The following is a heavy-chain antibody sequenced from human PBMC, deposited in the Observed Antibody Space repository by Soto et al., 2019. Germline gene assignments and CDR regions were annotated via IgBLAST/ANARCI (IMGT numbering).Heavy chain of an antibody. Sequence: PWGSLRLSCAASGFTVSDKYMSWVRQGPGKGLEWVSIIYSVDKTHYADSVKGRFIISRDDSKNTMYLQMNSLRAEDTAVYYCAKLTTMTPGIWGQGTMVTVSS. CDR3: AKLTTMTPGI. J-gene: IGHJ3*02. CDR2: IYSVDKT. V-gene: IGHV3-66*01. D-gene: IGHD4-4*01. CDR1: GFTVSDKY.